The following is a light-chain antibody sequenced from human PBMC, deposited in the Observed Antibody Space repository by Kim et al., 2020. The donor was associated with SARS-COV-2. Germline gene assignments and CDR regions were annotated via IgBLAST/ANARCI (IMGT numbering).Light chain of an antibody. CDR3: QQYNNWPLPCT. V-gene: IGKV3-15*01. CDR1: QSFGTN. J-gene: IGKJ2*02. CDR2: GTS. Sequence: EIVMTQSPTLSVSPGERATLSCRASQSFGTNLAWYQQKPGQAPRLLLYGTSIRATGIPARFSGSGSGTEFTLTISSLQSEDFAVYYCQQYNNWPLPCTFGQGTKLEI.